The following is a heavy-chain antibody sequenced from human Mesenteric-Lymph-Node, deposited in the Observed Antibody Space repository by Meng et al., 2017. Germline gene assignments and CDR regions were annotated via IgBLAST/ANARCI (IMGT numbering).Heavy chain of an antibody. Sequence: GQLAETGPGLGKPSETLSLPWARSGGSISRSDWWSWVRQPPGKGLEWIGETSHSGSTNYSPSLKSRVTISLDKSKNQLSLKLNSVTAADTAVYYCARGPTTYFDYWGQGTLVTVSS. J-gene: IGHJ4*02. V-gene: IGHV4-4*02. CDR2: TSHSGST. CDR3: ARGPTTYFDY. D-gene: IGHD4-17*01. CDR1: GGSISRSDW.